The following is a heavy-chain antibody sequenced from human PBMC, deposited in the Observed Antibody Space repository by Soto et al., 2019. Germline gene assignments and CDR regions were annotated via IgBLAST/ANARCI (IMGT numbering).Heavy chain of an antibody. D-gene: IGHD3-10*01. V-gene: IGHV4-31*03. J-gene: IGHJ6*02. CDR1: GGSISSGGYY. CDR3: ARLRGMVRGVITDYYYGMDV. Sequence: SETLSLTCTVSGGSISSGGYYWSWIRQHPGKGLEWIGYIYYSGSTYYNPSLKSRVTISVDTSKNQFSLKLSSVTAADTAVYYCARLRGMVRGVITDYYYGMDVWGQGTTVTVSS. CDR2: IYYSGST.